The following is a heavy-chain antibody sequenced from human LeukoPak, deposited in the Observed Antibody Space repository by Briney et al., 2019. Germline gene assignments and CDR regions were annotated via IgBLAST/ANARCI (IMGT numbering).Heavy chain of an antibody. CDR1: GLTVSSYG. CDR2: IIGSAVNT. Sequence: GESLRLSCGASGLTVSSYGMSWVRQAPGKGLEWVSTIIGSAVNTSYADSVKGRFTISRDDSKNTVYLQMNSLRAGDTAVYSCAKYTSGTSYRGLDQWGQGTLVTVSS. J-gene: IGHJ4*02. D-gene: IGHD3-10*01. CDR3: AKYTSGTSYRGLDQ. V-gene: IGHV3-23*01.